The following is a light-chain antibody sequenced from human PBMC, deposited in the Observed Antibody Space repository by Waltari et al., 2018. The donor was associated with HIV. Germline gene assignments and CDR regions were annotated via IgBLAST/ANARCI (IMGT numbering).Light chain of an antibody. CDR3: SSYTSTHSHV. CDR1: NNATGVYHF. J-gene: IGLJ2*01. Sequence: HSALTQPASVSGSPGQSVTISCPGLNNATGVYHFVSWYQQFPGKAPQLIIYGLSQRPSTTSFRFSGSRSGDTASLTISGLQSGDEAHYYCSSYTSTHSHVFGGGTKLTVL. V-gene: IGLV2-14*03. CDR2: GLS.